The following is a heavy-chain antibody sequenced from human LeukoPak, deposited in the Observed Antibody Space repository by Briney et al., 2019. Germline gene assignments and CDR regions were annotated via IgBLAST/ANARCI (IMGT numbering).Heavy chain of an antibody. D-gene: IGHD4-17*01. CDR2: IYYSGST. V-gene: IGHV4-39*01. CDR3: ASSGPVDYDHFDY. CDR1: GGSISSSSYY. J-gene: IGHJ4*02. Sequence: SETLSLTCTVSGGSISSSSYYWGWIRQPPGKGLEWIGSIYYSGSTYYNPSLKSRVTISVDTSKNQFSLKLSSVTAADTAVYYCASSGPVDYDHFDYWGQGTLVTVSS.